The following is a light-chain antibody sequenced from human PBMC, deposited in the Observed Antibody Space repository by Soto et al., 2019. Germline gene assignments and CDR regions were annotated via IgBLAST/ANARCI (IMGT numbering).Light chain of an antibody. CDR1: QSVSSSY. CDR3: QQYNNWPPIT. V-gene: IGKV3-15*01. J-gene: IGKJ5*01. CDR2: GAS. Sequence: VLTQSPGTLSLSPGDRATLSCRASQSVSSSYLAWYQQKPGQAPRLLIYGASTRATGIPARFSGSGSGTEFTLTISSLQSEDLAVYYCQQYNNWPPITFGQGTRLEI.